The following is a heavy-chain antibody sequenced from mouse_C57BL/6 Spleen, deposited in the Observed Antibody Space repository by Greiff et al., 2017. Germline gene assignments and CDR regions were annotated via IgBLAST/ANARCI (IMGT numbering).Heavy chain of an antibody. V-gene: IGHV1-85*01. Sequence: QVQLQQSGPELVKPGASVKLSCKASGYTFTSYDINWVKQRPGQGLEWIGWIYPRDGSTKYNEKFKGQATFTVDPSSSTAYMQLSSLTSENSAVYYCAILDSSGWDYAMDYWGQGTSVTVAS. CDR1: GYTFTSYD. CDR2: IYPRDGST. J-gene: IGHJ4*01. CDR3: AILDSSGWDYAMDY. D-gene: IGHD3-2*02.